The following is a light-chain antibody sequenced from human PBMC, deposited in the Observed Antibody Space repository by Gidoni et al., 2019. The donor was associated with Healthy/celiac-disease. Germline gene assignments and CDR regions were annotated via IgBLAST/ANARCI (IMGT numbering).Light chain of an antibody. CDR3: VTWDSSMSVL. J-gene: IGLJ3*02. V-gene: IGLV1-51*01. CDR1: SSNIGNNY. CDR2: EDN. Sequence: QSVLTQPPSGCAAPGQKVTISCSGSSSNIGNNYVSWYQQPPGTAPKLLIFEDNRRSSGIPDRFSGSKSGTSATLDIIGLQSGDDDDYYCVTWDSSMSVLFGGGTKLTVL.